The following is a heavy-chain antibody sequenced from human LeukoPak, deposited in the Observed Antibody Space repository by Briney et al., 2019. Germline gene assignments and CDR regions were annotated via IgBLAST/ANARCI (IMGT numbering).Heavy chain of an antibody. D-gene: IGHD3-22*01. J-gene: IGHJ4*02. CDR1: GYTFTGYY. V-gene: IGHV1-2*02. Sequence: ASVKVSCKASGYTFTGYYMHWVRQAPGQGLEWMGWINPNSGGTNYAQKFQGRVTMTRDTSISTAYMELSRLRSDDTAVYYCARVPQNYDSSGYCDYWGQGTLVTVSS. CDR3: ARVPQNYDSSGYCDY. CDR2: INPNSGGT.